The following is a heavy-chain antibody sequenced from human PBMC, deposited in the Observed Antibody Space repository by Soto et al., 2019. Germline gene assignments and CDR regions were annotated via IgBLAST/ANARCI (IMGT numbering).Heavy chain of an antibody. D-gene: IGHD3-3*01. V-gene: IGHV4-4*07. J-gene: IGHJ6*02. CDR2: IYTSGST. CDR1: GGSISSYY. CDR3: ARDRQYNYFWSGNQNEVPHGMDV. Sequence: ASETLSLTCTVSGGSISSYYWSWIRQPAGKGLEWIGRIYTSGSTNYNPSLKSRVTISVDTSKNQFSRMLSSVTAADTAVYYCARDRQYNYFWSGNQNEVPHGMDVWGQGSTVTVSS.